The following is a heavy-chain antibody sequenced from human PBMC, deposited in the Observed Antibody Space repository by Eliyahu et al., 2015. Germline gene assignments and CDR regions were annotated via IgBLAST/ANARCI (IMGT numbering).Heavy chain of an antibody. J-gene: IGHJ4*02. CDR3: ARLLSGITIFGVAVDTLDY. CDR1: GFTFSXYA. Sequence: EVQLVESGGGLVQPGGSLRLSCSASGFTFSXYAMXWVRQAPGKGLEYVSAISSNGGSTYYADSVKGRFTISRDNSKNTLYLQMSSLRAEDTAVYYCARLLSGITIFGVAVDTLDYWGQGTLVTVSS. V-gene: IGHV3-64D*06. D-gene: IGHD3-3*01. CDR2: ISSNGGST.